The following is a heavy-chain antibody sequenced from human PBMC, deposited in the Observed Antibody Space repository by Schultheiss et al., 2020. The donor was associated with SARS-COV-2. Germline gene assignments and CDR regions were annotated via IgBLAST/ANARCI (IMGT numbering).Heavy chain of an antibody. Sequence: GGSLRLSCAASGFTFDDYAMHWVRQAPGKGLEWVSGISWNSGSIGYADSVKGRFTISRDNSKNTLYLQMNSLRAEDTAVYYCARDSAITGDYFDYWGQGTLVTVSS. D-gene: IGHD3-16*01. CDR1: GFTFDDYA. CDR2: ISWNSGSI. J-gene: IGHJ4*02. V-gene: IGHV3-9*01. CDR3: ARDSAITGDYFDY.